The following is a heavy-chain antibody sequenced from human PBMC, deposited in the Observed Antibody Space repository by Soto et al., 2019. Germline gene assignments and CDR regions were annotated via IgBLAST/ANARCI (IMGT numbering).Heavy chain of an antibody. CDR3: ARDTRYGRLSIPIFGVGDGMDV. V-gene: IGHV3-21*01. CDR2: ISSSSSYI. J-gene: IGHJ6*02. D-gene: IGHD3-3*01. CDR1: GFTFSSYS. Sequence: EVQLVESGGGLGKPGGSLRLSCAASGFTFSSYSMNWVRQAPGKGLEWVSSISSSSSYIYYADSVQGRFTISRDNAKKSMYQQMNSLRAEDTAVYYCARDTRYGRLSIPIFGVGDGMDVWGQGNTVTVSS.